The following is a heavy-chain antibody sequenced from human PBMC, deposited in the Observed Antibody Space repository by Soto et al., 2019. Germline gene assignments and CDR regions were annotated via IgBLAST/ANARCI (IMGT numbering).Heavy chain of an antibody. CDR2: MTGGGGGT. CDR1: GFTFSSFA. J-gene: IGHJ4*02. V-gene: IGHV3-23*01. Sequence: EVQLLESGGGLVQPGGSLRLSCAASGFTFSSFAMSWVRQPPGKGLEWVSAMTGGGGGTYYADSVKGRFTISRDNSKNTLYLQMNSLRAEDTALYYCAKDRWGAVAGTGFDYWGQGTLVTVSS. D-gene: IGHD6-19*01. CDR3: AKDRWGAVAGTGFDY.